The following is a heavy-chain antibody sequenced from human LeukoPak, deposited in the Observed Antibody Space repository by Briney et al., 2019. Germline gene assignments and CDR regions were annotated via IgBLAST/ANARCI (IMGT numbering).Heavy chain of an antibody. D-gene: IGHD4/OR15-4a*01. J-gene: IGHJ4*02. CDR3: ARDLSDYGMYYFDY. CDR2: IIPISGTA. CDR1: GGSSSSYA. V-gene: IGHV1-69*13. Sequence: SVKVSCKASGGSSSSYAISWVRLAPGQGLEWMGGIIPISGTANYAQKFQGRVTITADESTSTAYMDLNSLRSEDTAVYYCARDLSDYGMYYFDYWGQGTLVTVSS.